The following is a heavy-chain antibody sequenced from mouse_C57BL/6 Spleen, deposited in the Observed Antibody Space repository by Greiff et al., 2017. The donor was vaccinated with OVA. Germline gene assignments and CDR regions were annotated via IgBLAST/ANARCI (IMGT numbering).Heavy chain of an antibody. Sequence: QVQLQQSGAELVRPGTSVKVSCKASGYAFTNYLIEWVKQRPGQGLEWIGVINPGSGGTNYNEKFKGKATLTADKSSSTAYMQLSSLTSEDSAVYFCARSGGTVVERDDWGKGTTLTVSS. CDR3: ARSGGTVVERDD. V-gene: IGHV1-54*01. D-gene: IGHD1-1*01. CDR1: GYAFTNYL. J-gene: IGHJ2*01. CDR2: INPGSGGT.